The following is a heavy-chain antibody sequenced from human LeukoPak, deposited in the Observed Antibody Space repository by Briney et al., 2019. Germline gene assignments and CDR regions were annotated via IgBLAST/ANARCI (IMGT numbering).Heavy chain of an antibody. CDR3: ARDFSPGDFWSGYYIPGKFDP. D-gene: IGHD3-3*01. Sequence: GASVKVSCKASGYTFTVYYMHWVRQAPGQGLEWMGWINPNSGGTNYAQKFQGRVTMTRDTSISTAYMELSRLRSDDTAAYYCARDFSPGDFWSGYYIPGKFDPWGQGTLVTVSS. CDR1: GYTFTVYY. CDR2: INPNSGGT. V-gene: IGHV1-2*02. J-gene: IGHJ5*02.